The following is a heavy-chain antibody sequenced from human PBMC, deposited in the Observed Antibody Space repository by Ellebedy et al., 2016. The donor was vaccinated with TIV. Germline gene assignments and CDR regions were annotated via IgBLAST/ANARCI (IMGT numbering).Heavy chain of an antibody. CDR3: ARMLRGYNYGSFDY. D-gene: IGHD5-18*01. CDR2: IYYSGST. V-gene: IGHV4-59*01. CDR1: GGSISSFY. J-gene: IGHJ4*02. Sequence: MPSETLSLTCTVSGGSISSFYWTWIRQPPGKGLEWIGYIYYSGSTNYSPSLKSRVTISVDTSKNQFSLNLSSVTAADTAVYYCARMLRGYNYGSFDYWGQGTLVTVSS.